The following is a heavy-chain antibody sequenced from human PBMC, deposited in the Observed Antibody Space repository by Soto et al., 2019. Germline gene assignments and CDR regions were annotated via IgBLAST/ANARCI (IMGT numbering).Heavy chain of an antibody. Sequence: QVQLVESGGGVVQPGRSLRLSCAASGFTFSSYGMHWVRQAPGKGLEWVAVISYDGSNKYYADSVKGRFTISRDNSKNTLYLQMNSLRAEDTAVYYCAKDGAIAAAGTLGCAFDIWGQGTMVTVSS. J-gene: IGHJ3*02. CDR3: AKDGAIAAAGTLGCAFDI. V-gene: IGHV3-30*18. D-gene: IGHD6-13*01. CDR1: GFTFSSYG. CDR2: ISYDGSNK.